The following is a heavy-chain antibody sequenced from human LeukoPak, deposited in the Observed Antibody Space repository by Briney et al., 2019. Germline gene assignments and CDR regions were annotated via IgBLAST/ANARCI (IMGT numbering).Heavy chain of an antibody. D-gene: IGHD6-13*01. CDR1: GFTFSSYA. V-gene: IGHV3-23*01. CDR3: ASVSHSSSWYPYYFDY. CDR2: ISGSGGST. Sequence: GGSLRLSCAVSGFTFSSYAMSWVRQAPGKGLEWVSAISGSGGSTYYADSVKGRFTISRDNSKNTLYLQMNSLRAEDTAVYYCASVSHSSSWYPYYFDYWGQGTLVTVSS. J-gene: IGHJ4*02.